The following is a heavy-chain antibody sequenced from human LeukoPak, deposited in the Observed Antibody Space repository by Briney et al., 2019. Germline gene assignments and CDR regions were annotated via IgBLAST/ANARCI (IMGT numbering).Heavy chain of an antibody. J-gene: IGHJ4*02. D-gene: IGHD6-19*01. CDR1: GGSISSYY. Sequence: SETLSLTCTVSGGSISSYYWSWIRQPPGKGLEWIGYIYYSGSTNYNPSLKSRVTISVDTSKNQFSLKLSSVTAADTAVYYCARHGGSGWTIDYWGQGTLVTVSS. CDR3: ARHGGSGWTIDY. CDR2: IYYSGST. V-gene: IGHV4-59*08.